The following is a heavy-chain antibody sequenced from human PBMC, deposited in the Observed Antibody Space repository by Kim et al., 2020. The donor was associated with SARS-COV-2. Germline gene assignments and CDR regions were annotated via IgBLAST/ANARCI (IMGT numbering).Heavy chain of an antibody. J-gene: IGHJ6*02. CDR2: IDPSDSYT. D-gene: IGHD3-10*01. CDR1: GYSFTSYW. V-gene: IGHV5-10-1*01. Sequence: GESLKISCKGSGYSFTSYWISWVRQMPGKGLEWMGRIDPSDSYTNYSPSFQGHVTISADKSISTAYLQWSSLKASDTAMYYCARLLVRWDYYYYGMDVWGQGTTVTVSS. CDR3: ARLLVRWDYYYYGMDV.